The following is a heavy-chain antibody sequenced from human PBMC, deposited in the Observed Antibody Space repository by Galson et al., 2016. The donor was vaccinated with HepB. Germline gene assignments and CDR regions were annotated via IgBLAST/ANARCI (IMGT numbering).Heavy chain of an antibody. CDR2: INRGGSEQ. CDR1: GFTFSTYW. V-gene: IGHV3-7*03. J-gene: IGHJ3*02. D-gene: IGHD2-21*01. CDR3: ARGVVIGEPFVAFDI. Sequence: SLRLSCAASGFTFSTYWMSWVRQAPGKGLEWVANINRGGSEQYFVDSVKGRFTISIDSVKNSLYLQMNSLRAEDTAVYFCARGVVIGEPFVAFDIWGQGTMVTVSS.